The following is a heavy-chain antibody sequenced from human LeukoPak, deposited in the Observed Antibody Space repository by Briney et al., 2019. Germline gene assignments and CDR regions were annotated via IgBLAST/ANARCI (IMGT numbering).Heavy chain of an antibody. CDR1: GGSFSGYY. CDR2: INHSGST. J-gene: IGHJ5*02. V-gene: IGHV4-34*09. Sequence: KPSETLSLTCAVYGGSFSGYYWSWIRQPPGKGLEWIGEINHSGSTNYNPSLKSRVTISVDTSKNQFSLKLSSVTAADSAVYYCARAYCTTTSCYLVDPWGQGTLVTVSS. CDR3: ARAYCTTTSCYLVDP. D-gene: IGHD2-2*01.